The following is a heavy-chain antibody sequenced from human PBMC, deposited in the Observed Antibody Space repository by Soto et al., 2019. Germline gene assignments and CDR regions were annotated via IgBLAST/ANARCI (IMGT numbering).Heavy chain of an antibody. CDR2: INSDGSST. Sequence: EVQLVESGGGLVQPGGSLRLSCAASGFTFSSYWMHWVRQAPGKGLVWVSRINSDGSSTSYADSVKGRFTISRDNAKNTRYLQMNSLRAEDTAVYYCVRTSLVVAAATREDYWCQGTLVTVSS. D-gene: IGHD2-15*01. CDR3: VRTSLVVAAATREDY. V-gene: IGHV3-74*01. CDR1: GFTFSSYW. J-gene: IGHJ4*02.